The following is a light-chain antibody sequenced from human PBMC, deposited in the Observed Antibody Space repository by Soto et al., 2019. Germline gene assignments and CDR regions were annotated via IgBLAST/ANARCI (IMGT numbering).Light chain of an antibody. J-gene: IGKJ1*01. CDR1: QTVLYNSDNKNY. V-gene: IGKV4-1*01. CDR2: WAS. Sequence: DIVMTQFPDSLAVSLGARATINCKSSQTVLYNSDNKNYLAWYQQKPGQSPKLLIYWASTRESGVPDRFSGSGSGTDFTLTISSLQAEDVAVYYCLQYYSTPWTFGQGTKVDI. CDR3: LQYYSTPWT.